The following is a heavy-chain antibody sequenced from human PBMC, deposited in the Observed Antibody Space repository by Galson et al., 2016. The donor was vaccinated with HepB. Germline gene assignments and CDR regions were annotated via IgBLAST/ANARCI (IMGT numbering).Heavy chain of an antibody. Sequence: SVKVSCKASGYTFTPYDIYWVRRAPGQGLEWMGWINPNNGDTMYAQNFRGRLTLTRDTSISTAYMELDSLTSDDAAVYYCARPVNRVGTGYWGQGTLVTVSS. CDR1: GYTFTPYD. J-gene: IGHJ4*02. D-gene: IGHD1-1*01. V-gene: IGHV1-2*02. CDR2: INPNNGDT. CDR3: ARPVNRVGTGY.